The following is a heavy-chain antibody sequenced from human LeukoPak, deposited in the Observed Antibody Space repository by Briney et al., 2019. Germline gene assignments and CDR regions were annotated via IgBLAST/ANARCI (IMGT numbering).Heavy chain of an antibody. D-gene: IGHD2-8*02. V-gene: IGHV3-23*01. CDR1: GFTFSSYA. J-gene: IGHJ4*02. CDR3: AKDEAYWARLDDFDY. CDR2: ISGSGGST. Sequence: RAGGSLRLSCAASGFTFSSYAMSWVRQAPGKGLEWVSAISGSGGSTYYADSVRGRFTISRDNSKNTLYLQINSLGADDTAVYYCAKDEAYWARLDDFDYWGQGTLVTVSS.